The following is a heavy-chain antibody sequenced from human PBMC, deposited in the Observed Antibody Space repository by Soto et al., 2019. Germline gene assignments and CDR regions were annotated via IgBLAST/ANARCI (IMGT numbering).Heavy chain of an antibody. CDR3: ASAFGLQGSVLEH. D-gene: IGHD1-1*01. J-gene: IGHJ4*01. Sequence: EVQLVESGGGLVKPGGSLRLSCVVSGLTFSKYAMNWVRQAPGKGLEWVSSISSSSRFILYADSVKGRFTISRDHTNRPRYLQVCSLRVEDPAVYYCASAFGLQGSVLEHWGHRDLVTVSS. CDR2: ISSSSRFI. CDR1: GLTFSKYA. V-gene: IGHV3-21*02.